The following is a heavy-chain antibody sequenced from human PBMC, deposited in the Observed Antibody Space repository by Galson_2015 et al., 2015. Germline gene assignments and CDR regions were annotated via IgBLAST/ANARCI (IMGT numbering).Heavy chain of an antibody. J-gene: IGHJ6*02. CDR1: GGSFSGYY. V-gene: IGHV4-34*01. Sequence: ETLSLTCAVYGGSFSGYYWSWIRQPPGKGLEWIGEINHSGSTNYNPSLKSRVTISVDTSKNQFSLKLSSVTAADTAVYYCARLCLGYCSGGSCPTRPYYYGMDVWGQGTTVTVSS. D-gene: IGHD2-15*01. CDR3: ARLCLGYCSGGSCPTRPYYYGMDV. CDR2: INHSGST.